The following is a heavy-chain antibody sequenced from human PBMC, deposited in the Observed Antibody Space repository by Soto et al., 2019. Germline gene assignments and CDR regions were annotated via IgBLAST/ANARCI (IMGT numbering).Heavy chain of an antibody. J-gene: IGHJ4*02. Sequence: QVQLQESGPGLVKPSQTLSLTCTVSGGSISSGGYYWSWIRQHPGKGLEWIGYIYYSGSTYYNPSLKSRVTLSVDTSKNQFSLKLSSVTAADTAVYYCARDSLGAYYYGSGSPGAFDYWVQGTLVTVSS. V-gene: IGHV4-31*03. CDR1: GGSISSGGYY. CDR3: ARDSLGAYYYGSGSPGAFDY. D-gene: IGHD3-10*01. CDR2: IYYSGST.